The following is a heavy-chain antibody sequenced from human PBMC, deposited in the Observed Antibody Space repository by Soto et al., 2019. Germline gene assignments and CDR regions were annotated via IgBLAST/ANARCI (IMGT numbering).Heavy chain of an antibody. J-gene: IGHJ6*02. CDR1: GFTFSSYS. CDR2: ISSSSSTI. CDR3: ARDIRTWIQLWLRNYGMDV. D-gene: IGHD5-18*01. V-gene: IGHV3-48*02. Sequence: GGSLRLSCAASGFTFSSYSMNWVRQAPGKGLEWVSYISSSSSTIYYADSVKGRFTISRDNAKNSLYLQMNSLRDGDTAVYYCARDIRTWIQLWLRNYGMDVWGQGTTVTVSS.